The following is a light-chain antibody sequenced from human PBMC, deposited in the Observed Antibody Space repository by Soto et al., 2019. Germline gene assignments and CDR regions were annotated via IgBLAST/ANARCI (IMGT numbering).Light chain of an antibody. Sequence: EIVMTQSPATLSVSPGERATLSCRASQIFSSNLAWYQQKPGQAPRLLIHGASTRATGIPAMFSGRRSGTEFILTISNLQSEDFAVYYCQQYNNWPPTFGQGTKVDIK. CDR1: QIFSSN. J-gene: IGKJ1*01. CDR2: GAS. V-gene: IGKV3-15*01. CDR3: QQYNNWPPT.